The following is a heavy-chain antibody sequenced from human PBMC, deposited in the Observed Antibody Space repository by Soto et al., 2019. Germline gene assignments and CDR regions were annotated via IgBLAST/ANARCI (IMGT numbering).Heavy chain of an antibody. CDR3: EKDIGQWVAVAGRGPY. D-gene: IGHD6-19*01. J-gene: IGHJ4*02. V-gene: IGHV3-30*18. CDR1: GFTFSSYG. CDR2: ISYDGSNK. Sequence: QVQLVESGGGVVQPGRSLRLSCAASGFTFSSYGMHWVRQAPGKGLEWVAIISYDGSNKYYADSVKGRFTSSRDNSKNTLYLQMSSLRAEDTALYYWEKDIGQWVAVAGRGPYWGQGTLVTVSS.